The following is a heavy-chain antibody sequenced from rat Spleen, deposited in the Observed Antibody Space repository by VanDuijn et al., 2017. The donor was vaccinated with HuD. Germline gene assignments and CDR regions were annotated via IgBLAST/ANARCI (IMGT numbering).Heavy chain of an antibody. CDR1: GFTFSAYY. J-gene: IGHJ2*01. CDR2: ISDSGSRI. D-gene: IGHD1-9*01. CDR3: ARLAMGITDYFDY. Sequence: EVQLVESGGGLVRPGRPMKLSCAASGFTFSAYYMAWVRQAPKKGLEWVATISDSGSRIYYPDSVKGRFTISRDNAKSTLYLQMDSLRSEDTATYYCARLAMGITDYFDYWGQGVMVTVSS. V-gene: IGHV5-7*01.